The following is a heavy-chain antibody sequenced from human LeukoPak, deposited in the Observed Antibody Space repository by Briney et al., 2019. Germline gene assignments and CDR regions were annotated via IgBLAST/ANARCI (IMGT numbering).Heavy chain of an antibody. CDR3: AKDIQYAPTGHFDY. CDR2: ISWNSGSI. V-gene: IGHV3-9*03. CDR1: GFTFDDYA. J-gene: IGHJ4*02. Sequence: GRSLRLSCAASGFTFDDYAMHWVRQAPGKGLEWVSGISWNSGSIGYADSVKGRSTISRDNAKNSLYLQMNSLRAEDMALYYCAKDIQYAPTGHFDYWGQGTLVTVSS.